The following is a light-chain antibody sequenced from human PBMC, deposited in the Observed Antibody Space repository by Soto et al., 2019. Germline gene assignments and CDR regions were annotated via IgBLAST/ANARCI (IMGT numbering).Light chain of an antibody. CDR1: SSDVGGYNY. CDR3: XSFTRSSTWL. J-gene: IGLJ3*02. V-gene: IGLV2-14*01. CDR2: EVN. Sequence: QSVLTQPASVSGSPGQSITISCTGTSSDVGGYNYVSWYQQHPGKAPKLMIYEVNNRPSGVSNRFSGSKSGNTASLTISGLQAEDEADYYXXSFTRSSTWLFGGGTKLTVL.